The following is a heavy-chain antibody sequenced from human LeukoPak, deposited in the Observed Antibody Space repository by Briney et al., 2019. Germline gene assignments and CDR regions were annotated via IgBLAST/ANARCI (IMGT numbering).Heavy chain of an antibody. CDR1: GYTFTSYG. D-gene: IGHD4-17*01. J-gene: IGHJ4*02. Sequence: ASVKVSCKASGYTFTSYGISWVRQAPGQGLEWMGGFDPEDGETIYAQKFQGRVTMTEDTSTDTAYMELSSLRSEDTAVYYCAARDYGDSHDYWGQGTLVTVSS. CDR2: FDPEDGET. V-gene: IGHV1-24*01. CDR3: AARDYGDSHDY.